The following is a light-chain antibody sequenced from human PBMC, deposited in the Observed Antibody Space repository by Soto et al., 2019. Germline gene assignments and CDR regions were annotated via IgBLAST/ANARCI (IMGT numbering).Light chain of an antibody. J-gene: IGKJ4*01. CDR2: HAS. Sequence: ENVLTQSPGTLSLSPGETATLSCRASQSISSSYLAWYQQKPGQTPRLLIYHASSRATGIPDRFSGSGSGTDFTLTISRLEPEDFAVYYCQQYGGSLLTFGGGTKVEIK. CDR1: QSISSSY. CDR3: QQYGGSLLT. V-gene: IGKV3-20*01.